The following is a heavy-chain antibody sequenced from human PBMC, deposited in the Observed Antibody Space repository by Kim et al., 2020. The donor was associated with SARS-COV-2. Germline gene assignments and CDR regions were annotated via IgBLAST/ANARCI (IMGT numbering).Heavy chain of an antibody. Sequence: YSHPSLKGRVPFSLAPSKNQVSLKLNSVTAADTAVYYCARRGWELGYFDHWGQGTLVTVSS. D-gene: IGHD1-7*01. V-gene: IGHV4-39*07. J-gene: IGHJ4*02. CDR3: ARRGWELGYFDH.